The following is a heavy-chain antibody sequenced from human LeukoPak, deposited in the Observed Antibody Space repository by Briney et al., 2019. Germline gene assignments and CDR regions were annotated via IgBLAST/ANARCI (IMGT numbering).Heavy chain of an antibody. J-gene: IGHJ6*02. CDR2: ITDGDDT. D-gene: IGHD3-3*01. CDR1: GFLFCRYA. CDR3: ARRTIFAGMDV. V-gene: IGHV3-23*01. Sequence: GGSLRLFCAASGFLFCRYAMTWVRHARGKALVSVSVITDGDDTYYPDSVEGRFTISRDNYQNTVHLQMNSLRAEDTAVYYCARRTIFAGMDVWGQGTTVTVSS.